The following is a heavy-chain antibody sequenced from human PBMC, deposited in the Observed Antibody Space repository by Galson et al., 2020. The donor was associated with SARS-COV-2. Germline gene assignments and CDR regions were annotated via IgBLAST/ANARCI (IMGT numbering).Heavy chain of an antibody. J-gene: IGHJ5*02. V-gene: IGHV4-4*07. CDR1: GGSISSYY. CDR2: IYTSGST. Sequence: SQTLSLTCTVSGGSISSYYWSWIRQPAGKGLEWIGRIYTSGSTNYNPSLKSRVTMSVDTSKNQFSLKLSSVTAADTAVYYCAREGNPRGPRWFDPWGQGTLVTVSS. D-gene: IGHD4-4*01. CDR3: AREGNPRGPRWFDP.